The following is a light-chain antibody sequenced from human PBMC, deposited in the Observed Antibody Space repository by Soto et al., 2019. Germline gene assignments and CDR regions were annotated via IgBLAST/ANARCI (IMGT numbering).Light chain of an antibody. J-gene: IGKJ5*01. V-gene: IGKV1-39*01. CDR3: QQSYGTPIT. CDR1: QSISRD. Sequence: DIQMTQSPFSLSASVGDRVTMTCGASQSISRDLNWYQQKPGKDPNLLIYAASSLQSEVPSRFSGSGSGTDFTLTITSLQPEDFATYYCQQSYGTPITFGQGTRLEIK. CDR2: AAS.